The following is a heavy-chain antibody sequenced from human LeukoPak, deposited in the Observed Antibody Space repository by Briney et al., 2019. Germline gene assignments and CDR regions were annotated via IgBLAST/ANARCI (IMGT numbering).Heavy chain of an antibody. D-gene: IGHD4-17*01. J-gene: IGHJ4*02. Sequence: SRTLSLTCTVYGGSLSSGDYYWSWIRQPPGKGLEWIGYIYYSGSTYYNPSLKSRVTISVDTSKNQFSLKLSSVTAADTAVYYCARGDYGDYPPDYWGQGTLVTVSS. V-gene: IGHV4-30-4*01. CDR1: GGSLSSGDYY. CDR2: IYYSGST. CDR3: ARGDYGDYPPDY.